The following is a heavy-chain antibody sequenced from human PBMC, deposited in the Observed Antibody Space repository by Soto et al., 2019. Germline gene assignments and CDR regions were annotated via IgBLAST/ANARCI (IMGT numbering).Heavy chain of an antibody. V-gene: IGHV1-18*01. CDR1: GYTFTSYG. CDR3: ASGIVVVPAAMLHDAFDI. D-gene: IGHD2-2*01. Sequence: QVQLVQSGAEVKKPGASVKVSCKASGYTFTSYGISWVRQAPGQGLEWMGWISAYNGNTNYAQKLQGRVTMTTDTSTSTAYMELRSLRSDDTAVYYCASGIVVVPAAMLHDAFDIWGQGTMVTVSS. CDR2: ISAYNGNT. J-gene: IGHJ3*02.